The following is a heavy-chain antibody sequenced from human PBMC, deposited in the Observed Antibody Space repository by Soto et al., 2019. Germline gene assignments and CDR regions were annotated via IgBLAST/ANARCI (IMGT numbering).Heavy chain of an antibody. CDR2: IYPGDSDT. V-gene: IGHV5-51*01. CDR1: GYSFTSYW. J-gene: IGHJ5*02. D-gene: IGHD6-6*01. CDR3: ARLTESARHNWFDP. Sequence: TGESLKISCKGSGYSFTSYWIGWVRQMPGKGLEWMGIIYPGDSDTRYSPSFQGQVTISPDKSISTAYLQWSSLKASDTAMYYCARLTESARHNWFDPWGQGTLVTVSS.